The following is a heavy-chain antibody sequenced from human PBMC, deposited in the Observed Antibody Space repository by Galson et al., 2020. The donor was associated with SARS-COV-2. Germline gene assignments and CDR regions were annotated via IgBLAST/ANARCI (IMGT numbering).Heavy chain of an antibody. CDR2: IYYSGST. CDR1: GGSISSYY. CDR3: ARGLVGATKAWWFDP. V-gene: IGHV4-59*01. Sequence: ETSETLSLTCTVSGGSISSYYWSWLRQPPGKGLEWIGYIYYSGSTNYNPSLKSRVTISVDTSKNQFSLKLSSVTAADTAVYYCARGLVGATKAWWFDPWGQGTLVTVSS. J-gene: IGHJ5*02. D-gene: IGHD1-26*01.